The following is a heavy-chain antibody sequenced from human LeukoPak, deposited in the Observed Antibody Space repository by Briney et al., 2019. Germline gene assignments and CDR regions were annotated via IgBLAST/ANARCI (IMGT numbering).Heavy chain of an antibody. CDR3: AKDLPPSRLRYFDWSPQGFDY. D-gene: IGHD3-9*01. J-gene: IGHJ4*02. V-gene: IGHV3-21*04. CDR1: GFTFSSYS. CDR2: ISSSSSYI. Sequence: GGSLRLSCAASGFTFSSYSMNWVRQAPGKGLEWVSSISSSSSYIYYADSVKGRFTISRDNSKNTLYLQMNSLRAEDTAVYYCAKDLPPSRLRYFDWSPQGFDYWGQGTLVTVSS.